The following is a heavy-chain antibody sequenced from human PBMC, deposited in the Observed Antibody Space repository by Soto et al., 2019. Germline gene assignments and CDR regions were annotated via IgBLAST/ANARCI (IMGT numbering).Heavy chain of an antibody. CDR3: AKQVAVESPGRCNYYYYGLDV. CDR1: GFTFNIYA. Sequence: EVQLLESGGGLVQRGGSLRLSCAASGFTFNIYAMTWVRQAPGKGLEWVSVISGSGGRTYYADSVKGRFTVSRDNSKNTLYLQMNSLSAEDTSVYYCAKQVAVESPGRCNYYYYGLDVWGQGTPVTVSS. D-gene: IGHD2-8*02. V-gene: IGHV3-23*01. J-gene: IGHJ6*02. CDR2: ISGSGGRT.